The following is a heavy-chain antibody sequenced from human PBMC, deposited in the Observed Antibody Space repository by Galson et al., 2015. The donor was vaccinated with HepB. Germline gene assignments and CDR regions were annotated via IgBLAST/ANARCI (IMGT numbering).Heavy chain of an antibody. CDR2: ISAYNGNT. D-gene: IGHD3-10*01. CDR3: ARAIIAHGYYYYMDV. V-gene: IGHV1-18*01. CDR1: GYTFTRYG. Sequence: SVKVSCKASGYTFTRYGISWVRQAPGQGLEWMAWISAYNGNTNYAQKLQGRVTMTTDTSTSTAYMELRSLRSDDTAVYYCARAIIAHGYYYYMDVWGKGTTVTVSS. J-gene: IGHJ6*03.